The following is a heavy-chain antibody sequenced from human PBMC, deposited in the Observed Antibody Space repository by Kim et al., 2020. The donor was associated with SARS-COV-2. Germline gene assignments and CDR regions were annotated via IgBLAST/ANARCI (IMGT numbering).Heavy chain of an antibody. CDR2: INNDGSVT. CDR3: TNLNDY. V-gene: IGHV3-74*01. CDR1: GFTFSSYW. J-gene: IGHJ4*02. Sequence: GGSLRLSWAVSGFTFSSYWMHWVRQAPGKGLVWVSYINNDGSVTGYADSVKGRFTISRDNAKNTLYLQMNSLRPEDTAVYYCTNLNDYCGQGIRVTVSS.